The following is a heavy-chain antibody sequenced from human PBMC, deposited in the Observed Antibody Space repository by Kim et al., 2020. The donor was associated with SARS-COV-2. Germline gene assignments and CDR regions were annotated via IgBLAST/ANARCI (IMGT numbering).Heavy chain of an antibody. CDR3: AKAVGSTMWISFEY. CDR2: VSGGGGSL. Sequence: GGSLRLSCAVSGFTFSGYAMHWVRQAPGKGLEWVSAVSGGGGSLNYADSVRGRFTISRDNSKHTLSLQMSSLRAEDAAIYYCAKAVGSTMWISFEYWGQGTLVTVSS. V-gene: IGHV3-23*01. J-gene: IGHJ4*02. CDR1: GFTFSGYA. D-gene: IGHD1-26*01.